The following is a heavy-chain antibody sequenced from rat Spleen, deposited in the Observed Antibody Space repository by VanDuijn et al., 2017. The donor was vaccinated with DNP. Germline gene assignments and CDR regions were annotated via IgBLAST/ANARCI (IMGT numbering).Heavy chain of an antibody. D-gene: IGHD1-11*01. CDR1: GYSITSCC. CDR3: ASLNYAFDY. Sequence: EVQLQESGPGLVKPSQSLSLTCSVTGYSITSCCRWTWIRKFPRHKLERIGHISYSGTTTYSPSLKSRISLTRDTSKNQFFPQLNSVTTEDTATYYCASLNYAFDYWGQGVMVTVSS. V-gene: IGHV3-1*01. CDR2: ISYSGTT. J-gene: IGHJ2*01.